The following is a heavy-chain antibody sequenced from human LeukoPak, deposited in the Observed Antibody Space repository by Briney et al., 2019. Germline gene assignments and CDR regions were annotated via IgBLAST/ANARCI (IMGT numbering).Heavy chain of an antibody. CDR1: GFTFSSYG. D-gene: IGHD2-2*01. J-gene: IGHJ6*02. CDR3: AKVVKGYYYYYGMDV. CDR2: ISYDGSNK. Sequence: GGTLRLSCAASGFTFSSYGMHWVRQAPGKGLEWVAVISYDGSNKYYADSVKGRFTISRDNSKNTLYLQMNSLRAEDTAVYYCAKVVKGYYYYYGMDVWGQGTTVTVSS. V-gene: IGHV3-30*18.